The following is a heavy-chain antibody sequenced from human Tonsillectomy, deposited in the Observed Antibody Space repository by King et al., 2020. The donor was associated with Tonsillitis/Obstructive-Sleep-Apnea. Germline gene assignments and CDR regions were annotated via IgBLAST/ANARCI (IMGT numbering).Heavy chain of an antibody. CDR3: ARETTYCSSTSCYAGWFDP. Sequence: VQLVESGGGLVQPGGSLRLSCAASGFTFSSYSMNWVRQAPGKGLEWVSYISSSSSTIYYADSVKGRFTISSDNAKNSLYLQMNSLRDEDTAVYYCARETTYCSSTSCYAGWFDPWGQGTLVTVSS. V-gene: IGHV3-48*02. J-gene: IGHJ5*02. CDR2: ISSSSSTI. D-gene: IGHD2-2*01. CDR1: GFTFSSYS.